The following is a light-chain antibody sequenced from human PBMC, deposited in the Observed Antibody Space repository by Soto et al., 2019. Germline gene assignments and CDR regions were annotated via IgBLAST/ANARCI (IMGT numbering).Light chain of an antibody. CDR1: QSVSSY. CDR3: QQRSNWPSVT. J-gene: IGKJ4*01. CDR2: DAS. Sequence: EIVLTQSPATLSLSPGERATLSCRASQSVSSYLAWYQQKPGQAPRLLIYDASNRATGIPARFSGSGSGTDFTLTLSSLEPEDFAVYYCQQRSNWPSVTFGGGTKVEIK. V-gene: IGKV3-11*01.